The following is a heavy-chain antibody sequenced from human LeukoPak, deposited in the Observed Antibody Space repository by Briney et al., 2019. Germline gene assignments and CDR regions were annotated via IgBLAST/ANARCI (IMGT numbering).Heavy chain of an antibody. V-gene: IGHV4-34*12. Sequence: SETLSLTCVVYGESFSGYYWTWIRQPPGKGLEWIGEIIDTGSTKYNSSLKSRVTISVDTSKNQFSLKLSSVTAADTAVYYCASSPRSSWYDYWGQGTLVTVSS. D-gene: IGHD6-13*01. CDR3: ASSPRSSWYDY. CDR1: GESFSGYY. CDR2: IIDTGST. J-gene: IGHJ4*02.